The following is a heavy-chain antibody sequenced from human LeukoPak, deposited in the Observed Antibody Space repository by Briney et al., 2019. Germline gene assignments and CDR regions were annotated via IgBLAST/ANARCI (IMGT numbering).Heavy chain of an antibody. CDR1: GYTFTSYY. V-gene: IGHV1-46*01. CDR3: ARDLSLDTAMVTPYYGMDV. Sequence: ASVKVSCKASGYTFTSYYMHWVRQAPGQGLEWMGIINPSGGSTSYAQKFQGRVTMTRDTSTSTVYMELSSLRSEDTAVYYCARDLSLDTAMVTPYYGMDVWGQGTTVTVSS. D-gene: IGHD5-18*01. CDR2: INPSGGST. J-gene: IGHJ6*02.